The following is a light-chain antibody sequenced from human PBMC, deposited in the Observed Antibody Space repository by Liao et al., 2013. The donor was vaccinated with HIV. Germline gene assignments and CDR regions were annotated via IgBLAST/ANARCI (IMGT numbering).Light chain of an antibody. CDR2: QDN. V-gene: IGLV3-1*01. CDR1: RLGDNI. J-gene: IGLJ3*02. Sequence: SYELTQPPSVSVSPGQTASITCSGDRLGDNIVSWYQQRPGQSPVVVIYQDNKWPSGIPERFSGSNSGNTATLTISGTQALDEAVYYCLAWDRGTVVFGGGTKLTVL. CDR3: LAWDRGTVV.